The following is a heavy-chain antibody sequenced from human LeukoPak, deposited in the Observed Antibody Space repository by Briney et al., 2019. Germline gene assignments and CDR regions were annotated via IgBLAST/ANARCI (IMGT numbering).Heavy chain of an antibody. J-gene: IGHJ3*02. CDR1: GGSFSGYY. Sequence: PSETLSLTCAVYGGSFSGYYWSWIRQPPGKGLEWIGEINHSGSTNYNPSLKSRVTISVDTSKNQFSLKLSSVTAADTAVYYCARVVAAKAFDIRGQGTMVTVSS. CDR3: ARVVAAKAFDI. V-gene: IGHV4-34*01. CDR2: INHSGST. D-gene: IGHD2-15*01.